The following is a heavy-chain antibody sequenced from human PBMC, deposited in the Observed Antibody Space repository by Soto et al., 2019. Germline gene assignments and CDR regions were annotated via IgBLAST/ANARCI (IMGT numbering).Heavy chain of an antibody. CDR3: ARLKEGGAVAGFH. CDR2: IYCGESDT. CDR1: GFPFTDYW. Sequence: PGESLKISCKGSGFPFTDYWIGWVRQMPGKGLEWMGIIYCGESDTRYSPSFQGQVTISADKSISTAYLQWSSLKASDTAVYYCARLKEGGAVAGFHWGQGTLVTVSS. V-gene: IGHV5-51*01. J-gene: IGHJ4*02. D-gene: IGHD6-19*01.